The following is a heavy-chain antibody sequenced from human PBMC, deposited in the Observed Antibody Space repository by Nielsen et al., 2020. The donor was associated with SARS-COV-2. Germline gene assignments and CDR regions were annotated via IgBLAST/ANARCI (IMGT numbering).Heavy chain of an antibody. D-gene: IGHD5-12*01. J-gene: IGHJ6*02. CDR1: GYTFTSYG. CDR3: ARDEYDSGYDTQYYYYYYGMDV. CDR2: ISAYNGNT. Sequence: ASVKVSCKASGYTFTSYGISWVRQAPGQGLEWMGWISAYNGNTNYAQKLQGRVTMTTDTSTSTAYMELRSLRSDDTAVYYCARDEYDSGYDTQYYYYYYGMDVWGQGTTVTVSS. V-gene: IGHV1-18*01.